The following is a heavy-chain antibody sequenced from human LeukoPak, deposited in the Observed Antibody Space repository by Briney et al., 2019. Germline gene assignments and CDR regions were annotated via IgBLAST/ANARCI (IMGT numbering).Heavy chain of an antibody. Sequence: RTGGSLRLSCAASGFTFDDYGMSWVRQAPGKGLEWVSGINWNGGSTGYADSVKGRFTISRDNAKNSLYLQMDSLRAEDTALYYCVTDLHGINWYVHWGQGTLVTVSS. CDR2: INWNGGST. D-gene: IGHD3-3*02. V-gene: IGHV3-20*04. CDR3: VTDLHGINWYVH. J-gene: IGHJ5*02. CDR1: GFTFDDYG.